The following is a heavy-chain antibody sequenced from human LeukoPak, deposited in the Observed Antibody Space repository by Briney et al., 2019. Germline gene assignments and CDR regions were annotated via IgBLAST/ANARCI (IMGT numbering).Heavy chain of an antibody. Sequence: SETLSLTCPVSGGSISSGSYYWSWIRQPAGKGLECLGRIYTSGCTNYNPSLKSRVTISVDTTKNQFSLKLSSVTAADTAVYYCARVDPIAALDYWGQGTLVTVSS. CDR3: ARVDPIAALDY. CDR1: GGSISSGSYY. V-gene: IGHV4-61*02. D-gene: IGHD6-6*01. J-gene: IGHJ4*02. CDR2: IYTSGCT.